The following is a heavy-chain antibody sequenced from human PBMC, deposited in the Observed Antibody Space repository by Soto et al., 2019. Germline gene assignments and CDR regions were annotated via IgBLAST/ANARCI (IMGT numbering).Heavy chain of an antibody. J-gene: IGHJ4*02. CDR1: GYSISSSNW. V-gene: IGHV4-28*01. CDR3: ARTPTCGGDCYTLDY. Sequence: PSETLSLTCAVSGYSISSSNWWGWIRQPPGKGLEWIGYIFYIGSPYYNPSLKSRVTISVDTSKNQFSLKLSSVTAVDTAVYYCARTPTCGGDCYTLDYWGQGTLVTVSS. D-gene: IGHD2-21*02. CDR2: IFYIGSP.